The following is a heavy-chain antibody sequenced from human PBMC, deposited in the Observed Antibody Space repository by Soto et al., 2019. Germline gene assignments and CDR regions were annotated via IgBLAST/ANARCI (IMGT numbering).Heavy chain of an antibody. V-gene: IGHV5-10-1*01. CDR1: GYSFTSYW. J-gene: IGHJ6*02. CDR3: ARPSSSYYYYGMDV. CDR2: IDPSDSYT. Sequence: GESLKISCKGSGYSFTSYWISWVRQMPGKGLEWMGRIDPSDSYTNYSPSFQGHVTISADKSISTAYLQWSSLRAEDTAVYYCARPSSSYYYYGMDVWGQGTTVTVS.